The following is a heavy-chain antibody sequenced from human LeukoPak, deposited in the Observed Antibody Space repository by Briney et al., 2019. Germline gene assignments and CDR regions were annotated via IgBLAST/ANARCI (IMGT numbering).Heavy chain of an antibody. J-gene: IGHJ4*02. D-gene: IGHD3-16*01. CDR1: GFIFSEYE. Sequence: GSLRLSCAVSGFIFSEYEMTWVRQPPGKGLEWIGEINHSGSTNYNPSLKSRVTISVDTSKNQFSLKLSSVTAADTAVYYCAREGRWGSYLDYWGQGTLVTVSS. CDR3: AREGRWGSYLDY. CDR2: INHSGST. V-gene: IGHV4-34*01.